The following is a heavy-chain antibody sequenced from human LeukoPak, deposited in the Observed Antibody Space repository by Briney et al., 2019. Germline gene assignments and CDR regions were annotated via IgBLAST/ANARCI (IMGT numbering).Heavy chain of an antibody. Sequence: SETLSLTCTVSGGSISSYYWSWIRQPPGKGLESIGYIYYSGSTNYNPSLKSRVTISVDTSKNQFSLKLSSVTAADTAVYYCAREDYYDSSGYSFDYWGQGTLVTVSS. CDR1: GGSISSYY. V-gene: IGHV4-59*01. J-gene: IGHJ4*02. CDR2: IYYSGST. CDR3: AREDYYDSSGYSFDY. D-gene: IGHD3-22*01.